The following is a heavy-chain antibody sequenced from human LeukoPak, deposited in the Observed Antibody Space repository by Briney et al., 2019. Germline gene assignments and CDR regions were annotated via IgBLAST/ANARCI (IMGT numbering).Heavy chain of an antibody. CDR3: ARACIVVGPAAIHPRWFDP. CDR1: GYTFTSYG. CDR2: ISAYNGKT. Sequence: ASVKVSCKASGYTFTSYGISWVRQAAGQGLEGMGWISAYNGKTNYAQKLQGRVTMPIDISTSNAKIELKSLMSDDTAVYYGARACIVVGPAAIHPRWFDPWGQGTLVTVSS. D-gene: IGHD2-2*01. J-gene: IGHJ5*02. V-gene: IGHV1-18*04.